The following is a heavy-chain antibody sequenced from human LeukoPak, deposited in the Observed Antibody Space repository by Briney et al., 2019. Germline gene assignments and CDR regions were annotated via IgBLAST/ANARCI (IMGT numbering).Heavy chain of an antibody. Sequence: SETLSLTCSVSGGSISPYYWSWIRQPPGKGLEWIGSVYYSGSTVYNPSLKSRLTISVDTSKNQFSLNLESVTAADTALYYCARNSSSGWFAPWGQGTLVTVSS. CDR3: ARNSSSGWFAP. CDR1: GGSISPYY. J-gene: IGHJ5*02. V-gene: IGHV4-59*01. D-gene: IGHD1-14*01. CDR2: VYYSGST.